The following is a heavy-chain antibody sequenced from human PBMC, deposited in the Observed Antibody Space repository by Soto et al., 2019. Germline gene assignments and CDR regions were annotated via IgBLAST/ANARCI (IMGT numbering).Heavy chain of an antibody. J-gene: IGHJ4*02. CDR2: FDPEDGET. D-gene: IGHD6-13*01. CDR1: GYTLTELS. V-gene: IGHV1-24*01. CDR3: ATLPAAYSSSWAHY. Sequence: SVKVSCKVSGYTLTELSMHWVRQAPGKGLEWMGGFDPEDGETIYAQKFQGRVTMTEDTSTDTAYMELSSLRSEDTAVYYCATLPAAYSSSWAHYWGEGLLVTV.